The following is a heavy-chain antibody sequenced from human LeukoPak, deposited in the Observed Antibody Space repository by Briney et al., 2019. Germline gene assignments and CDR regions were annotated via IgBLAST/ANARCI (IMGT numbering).Heavy chain of an antibody. Sequence: GGSLRLSCAASRFTFSSYGMHWVRQAPGKGLEWVAFIRYDGSNKYYTDSVKGRFTISRDNAKNSLYLQMNSLRAEDTAVYYCARGSRFGVVERDAFDIWGQGTMVTVSS. D-gene: IGHD3-3*01. CDR3: ARGSRFGVVERDAFDI. J-gene: IGHJ3*02. CDR1: RFTFSSYG. CDR2: IRYDGSNK. V-gene: IGHV3-30*02.